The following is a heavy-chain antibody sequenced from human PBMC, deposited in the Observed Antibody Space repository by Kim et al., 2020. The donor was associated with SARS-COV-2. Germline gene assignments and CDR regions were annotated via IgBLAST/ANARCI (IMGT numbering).Heavy chain of an antibody. CDR2: STI. CDR3: AMQRSPFDY. J-gene: IGHJ4*02. V-gene: IGHV3-11*01. Sequence: STIYDADSVKGRFTISRDNAKNALYLQMNSLGAEDTAVYYCAMQRSPFDYWGQGTLVTVSS.